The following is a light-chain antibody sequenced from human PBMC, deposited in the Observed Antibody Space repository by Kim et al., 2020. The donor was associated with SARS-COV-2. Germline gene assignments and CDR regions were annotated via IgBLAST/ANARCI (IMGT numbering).Light chain of an antibody. CDR3: NSRDSSGNVV. J-gene: IGLJ2*01. Sequence: VALGQTVRHTCQGDGLRTYYASWSQQKPGQAPVLVIYGKTNRPSGIPDRFSASSSGNTASLTITGAQAEDEADYYCNSRDSSGNVVFGGGTQLTVL. V-gene: IGLV3-19*01. CDR1: GLRTYY. CDR2: GKT.